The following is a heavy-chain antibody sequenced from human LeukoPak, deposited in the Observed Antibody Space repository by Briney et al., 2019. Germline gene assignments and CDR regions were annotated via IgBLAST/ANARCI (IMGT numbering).Heavy chain of an antibody. CDR1: GGSIRDGTYY. V-gene: IGHV4-31*03. J-gene: IGHJ4*02. D-gene: IGHD3-10*02. Sequence: PSQTLSLTCTVSGGSIRDGTYYWTWIRQHPGKGLEWIGYIHYSGSTLYKPSLKSRLTISVDTSKSQFSLKMSSVTAADTAVYYCGRSSVRGAIEYWGQGTLVTVSS. CDR2: IHYSGST. CDR3: GRSSVRGAIEY.